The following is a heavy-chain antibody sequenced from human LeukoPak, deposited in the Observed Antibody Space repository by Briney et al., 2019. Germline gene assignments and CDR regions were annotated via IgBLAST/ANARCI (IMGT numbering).Heavy chain of an antibody. CDR3: TTDPGDYEIY. CDR1: GLTFRNAW. V-gene: IGHV3-15*01. CDR2: IKSETDGGTT. D-gene: IGHD4-17*01. J-gene: IGHJ4*02. Sequence: GVSLRLSCAASGLTFRNAWMSWVRQAPGKGLEWVGRIKSETDGGTTDYAAPVKGRFTISRDDSKNMLYLQMNSLKTEDTAVYYCTTDPGDYEIYWGQGTLVTVST.